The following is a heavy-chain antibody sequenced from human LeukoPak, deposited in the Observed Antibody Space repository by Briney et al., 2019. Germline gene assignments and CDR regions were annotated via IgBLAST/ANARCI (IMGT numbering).Heavy chain of an antibody. V-gene: IGHV3-33*01. CDR1: GFTFSSYG. D-gene: IGHD2-15*01. CDR2: IWYDGSNK. CDR3: ARQMTPDAFDI. J-gene: IGHJ3*02. Sequence: PGRSLRLSCAASGFTFSSYGMHWVRQAPGKGLGGVAVIWYDGSNKYYADSVKGRFTISRDNSKNTLYLQMNSLRAEDTAVYYCARQMTPDAFDIWGQGTMVTVSS.